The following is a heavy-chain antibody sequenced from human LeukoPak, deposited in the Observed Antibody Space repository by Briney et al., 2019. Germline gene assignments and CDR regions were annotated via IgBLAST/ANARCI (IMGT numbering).Heavy chain of an antibody. Sequence: PGGSLRLSCAASGFTFSSYAMHWVRQAPGKGLEWVAVISYDGSNKYYADSVKGRFTISRDNSKNTLYLQMNSLRAEDTAVYYCAKDRIVGATYNWFDPWGQGTLVTVSS. CDR1: GFTFSSYA. CDR3: AKDRIVGATYNWFDP. V-gene: IGHV3-30-3*01. J-gene: IGHJ5*02. CDR2: ISYDGSNK. D-gene: IGHD1-26*01.